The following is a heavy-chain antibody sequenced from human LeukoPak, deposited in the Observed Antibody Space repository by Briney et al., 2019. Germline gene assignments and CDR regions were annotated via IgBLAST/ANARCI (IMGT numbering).Heavy chain of an antibody. CDR3: ASAQDYDSSGYYAFDI. J-gene: IGHJ3*02. D-gene: IGHD3-22*01. CDR2: IYYSGST. CDR1: GGSISSYY. Sequence: SETLSLTCTVSGGSISSYYWSWIRQPPGKGREWIGYIYYSGSTNYNPSLKTGVPISVDTPKNQFSLKLSSVTAADTAVYYCASAQDYDSSGYYAFDIWGQGTMVTVSS. V-gene: IGHV4-59*08.